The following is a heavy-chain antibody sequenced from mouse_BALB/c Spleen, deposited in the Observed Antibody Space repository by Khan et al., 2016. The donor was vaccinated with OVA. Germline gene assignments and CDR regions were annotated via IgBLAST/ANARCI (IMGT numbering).Heavy chain of an antibody. J-gene: IGHJ2*01. CDR2: INPHIGET. Sequence: VQLKQSGPELVKPRASVKISCKASGYSFTGYFMNWVMQSHGKSLEWIGRINPHIGETFYNQKFKGKATLTVDESSSTAHMELRSLASEDSAVYYCTRIYRSDFDYWGQGTTLTVSS. CDR3: TRIYRSDFDY. CDR1: GYSFTGYF. V-gene: IGHV1-20*02. D-gene: IGHD1-1*01.